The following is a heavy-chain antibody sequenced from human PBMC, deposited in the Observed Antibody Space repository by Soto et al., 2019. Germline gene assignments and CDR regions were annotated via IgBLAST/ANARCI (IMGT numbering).Heavy chain of an antibody. Sequence: QVQLVQSGAEVKKPGASVKVSCKASGYTFTNYGLSWVRQAPGQGLEWMGWISAYNGNTKYAQQFQGRVTMTTDTSTSTAYMELRSLRSDDTAVYYCAREDCISCSCYQGDYWGQGTLVTVSS. J-gene: IGHJ4*02. D-gene: IGHD2-2*01. V-gene: IGHV1-18*01. CDR3: AREDCISCSCYQGDY. CDR1: GYTFTNYG. CDR2: ISAYNGNT.